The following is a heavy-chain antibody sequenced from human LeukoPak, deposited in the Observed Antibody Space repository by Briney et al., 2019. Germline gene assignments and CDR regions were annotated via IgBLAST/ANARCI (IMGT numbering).Heavy chain of an antibody. Sequence: SVKVSCKASGGTFSSYAISWVRQAPGQGLEWMGGIIPIFGTANYAQKFQGRVTITADESTSTAYMELSSLRSDDTAVYYCARGPDDYDILTGYSSFDPWGQGTLVTVSS. J-gene: IGHJ5*02. CDR3: ARGPDDYDILTGYSSFDP. D-gene: IGHD3-9*01. V-gene: IGHV1-69*01. CDR2: IIPIFGTA. CDR1: GGTFSSYA.